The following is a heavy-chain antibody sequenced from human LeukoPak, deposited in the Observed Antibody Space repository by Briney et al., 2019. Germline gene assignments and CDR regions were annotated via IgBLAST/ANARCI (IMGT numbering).Heavy chain of an antibody. V-gene: IGHV1-69*01. CDR3: ARLERQQLDG. CDR1: GGTFSSYA. D-gene: IGHD6-13*01. Sequence: SVKVSCKASGGTFSSYAISWVRQAPGQGLEWMGGIIPIFGTANYAQKFQGRVTITADESTSTAYMELSSLRTEDTAAYYCARLERQQLDGWGQGTLVTVSS. CDR2: IIPIFGTA. J-gene: IGHJ4*02.